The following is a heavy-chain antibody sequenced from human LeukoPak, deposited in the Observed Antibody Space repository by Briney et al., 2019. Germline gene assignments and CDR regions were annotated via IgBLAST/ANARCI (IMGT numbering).Heavy chain of an antibody. Sequence: GASVKVSCKASGYTFTSYYMHWVRQAPGQRLEWMGIINPSGGSTSYAQKFQGRVTMTRDTSISTAYMELSRLRSDDTAVYYCAREAQWLVPQPGWGQGTLVTVSS. D-gene: IGHD6-19*01. CDR3: AREAQWLVPQPG. J-gene: IGHJ4*02. CDR1: GYTFTSYY. CDR2: INPSGGST. V-gene: IGHV1-46*01.